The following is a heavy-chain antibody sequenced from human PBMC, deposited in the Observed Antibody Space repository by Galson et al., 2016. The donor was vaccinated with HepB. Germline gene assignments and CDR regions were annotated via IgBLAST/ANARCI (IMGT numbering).Heavy chain of an antibody. J-gene: IGHJ4*02. V-gene: IGHV3-73*01. CDR2: ISNKFNSHAT. D-gene: IGHD2-2*01. CDR1: GFTFSDSN. Sequence: SLRLSCAVSGFTFSDSNMHWVRQASGKGLEWVGRISNKFNSHATAYAASVKGRFAISRDDSKNTVYLQMNSLKSEDAAIYYCSRRRSTSSSGFDSWGQGTLVAVS. CDR3: SRRRSTSSSGFDS.